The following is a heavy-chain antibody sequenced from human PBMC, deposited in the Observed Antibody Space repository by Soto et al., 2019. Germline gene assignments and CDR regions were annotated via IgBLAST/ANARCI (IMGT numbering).Heavy chain of an antibody. V-gene: IGHV1-69*06. Sequence: ASVKVSCKASGGTFSSYAISWVRQAPGQGLDWMGGIIPIFGTANYAQKFQGRVTITADKSTSTAYMELSSLRSEDTAVYYCAGSKPSIAAAAHYYYYGMDVWGQGTTVTVSS. CDR1: GGTFSSYA. D-gene: IGHD6-13*01. J-gene: IGHJ6*02. CDR2: IIPIFGTA. CDR3: AGSKPSIAAAAHYYYYGMDV.